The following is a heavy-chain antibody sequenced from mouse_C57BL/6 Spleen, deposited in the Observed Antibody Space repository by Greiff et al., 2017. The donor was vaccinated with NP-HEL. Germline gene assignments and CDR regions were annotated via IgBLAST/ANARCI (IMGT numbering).Heavy chain of an antibody. CDR1: GYSFTSYY. Sequence: QVHVKQSGPELVKPGASVKISCKASGYSFTSYYIHWVKQRPGQGLEWIGWIYPGSGNTKYNEKFKGKATLTADTSSSTAYMQLSSRTSEDSAVYYCAHYYGSSYWYFDVWGTGTTVTVSS. D-gene: IGHD1-1*01. V-gene: IGHV1-66*01. CDR2: IYPGSGNT. J-gene: IGHJ1*03. CDR3: AHYYGSSYWYFDV.